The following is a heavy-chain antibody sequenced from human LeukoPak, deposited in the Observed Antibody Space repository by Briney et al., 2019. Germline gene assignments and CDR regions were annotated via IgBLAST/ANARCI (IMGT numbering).Heavy chain of an antibody. D-gene: IGHD3-22*01. Sequence: ASVKVSCKASGYTFTSYGISWVQQAPGQGLEWMGWISAYNGNTNYAQKLQGRVTMTTDTSTSTAYMELRSLRSDDTAVYYCARDSRYYYDSSGFQHWGQGTLVTVSS. CDR2: ISAYNGNT. J-gene: IGHJ1*01. V-gene: IGHV1-18*01. CDR3: ARDSRYYYDSSGFQH. CDR1: GYTFTSYG.